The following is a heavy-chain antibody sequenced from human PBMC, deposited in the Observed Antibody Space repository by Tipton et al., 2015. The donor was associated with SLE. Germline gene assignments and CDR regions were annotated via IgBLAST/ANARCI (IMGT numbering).Heavy chain of an antibody. CDR2: IRSKIYGGTT. V-gene: IGHV3-49*03. CDR3: TRGTRCCSNANCLLNDAFDI. CDR1: GFTFGDYG. D-gene: IGHD2-2*01. J-gene: IGHJ3*02. Sequence: SLRLSCTASGFTFGDYGMSWFRQAPGKGLEWVGFIRSKIYGGTTEYAASVKGKVTISRDDSKRIAYLQMNSMKTEDTTVYYCTRGTRCCSNANCLLNDAFDIWGQGTMVAVSS.